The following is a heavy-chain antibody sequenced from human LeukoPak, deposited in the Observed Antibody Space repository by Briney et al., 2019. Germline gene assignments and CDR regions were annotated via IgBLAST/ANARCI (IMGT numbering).Heavy chain of an antibody. Sequence: GGSLRLPCAASGFTFSRTWMHWVRHTPGKGLVWVARINSDGKTTMYADSVKGRFTISRDNAKNTLYLQMNSLRVEDTAVNYCPRTPEYACSGHSIDDCYYRHFDLWGRGTLVTVSS. V-gene: IGHV3-74*03. CDR3: PRTPEYACSGHSIDDCYYRHFDL. J-gene: IGHJ2*01. CDR1: GFTFSRTW. CDR2: INSDGKTT. D-gene: IGHD2-21*02.